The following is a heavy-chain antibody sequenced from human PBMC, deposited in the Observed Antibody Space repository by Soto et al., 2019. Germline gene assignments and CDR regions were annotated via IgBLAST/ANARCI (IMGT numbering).Heavy chain of an antibody. V-gene: IGHV4-39*01. CDR2: IYYSGST. J-gene: IGHJ3*02. CDR1: GGSISSSSYS. D-gene: IGHD2-21*02. Sequence: SETLSLTLTVSGGSISSSSYSWGWIRQPPGKGLEWIGSIYYSGSTYYNPSLKSRVTISVDTSKNQFSLKLSSVTAADTAVYYCANEVTANLAFDIGGQGTMVTVS. CDR3: ANEVTANLAFDI.